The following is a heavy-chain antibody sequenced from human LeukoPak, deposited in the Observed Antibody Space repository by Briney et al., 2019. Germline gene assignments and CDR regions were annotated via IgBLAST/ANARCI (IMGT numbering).Heavy chain of an antibody. CDR2: INHSGST. D-gene: IGHD4-11*01. V-gene: IGHV4-34*01. CDR1: GGSFSGYY. J-gene: IGHJ5*02. CDR3: ARGATVINNWFDP. Sequence: SETLSLTCAVYGGSFSGYYWSWIRQPPGKGLEWIREINHSGSTNYNPSLKSRVTISVDTSKNQFSLKLSSVTAADTAVYYCARGATVINNWFDPWGQGTLVTVSS.